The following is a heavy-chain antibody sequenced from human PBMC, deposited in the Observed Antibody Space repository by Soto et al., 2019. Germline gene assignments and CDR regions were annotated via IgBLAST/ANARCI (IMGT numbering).Heavy chain of an antibody. D-gene: IGHD6-13*01. CDR1: GFTFSNAW. CDR3: TTLADQQQIYYYYGMDV. J-gene: IGHJ6*02. CDR2: IKSKTDGGTT. Sequence: VQLVESGGGLVKPGGSLRLSCAASGFTFSNAWMNWVRQAPGKGLEWVGRIKSKTDGGTTDYAAPVKGRFTISRDDSKNTLYLQMNSLKTEDTAVYYCTTLADQQQIYYYYGMDVWGQGTTVTVSS. V-gene: IGHV3-15*07.